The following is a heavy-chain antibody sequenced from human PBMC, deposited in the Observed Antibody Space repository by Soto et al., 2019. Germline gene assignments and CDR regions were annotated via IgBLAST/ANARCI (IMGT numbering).Heavy chain of an antibody. V-gene: IGHV5-51*01. D-gene: IGHD1-26*01. CDR2: IYPGDSDT. Sequence: PGESLKISCKGSGYSFTSYWIGWVRQMPGKGLEWMGIIYPGDSDTRYSPSFQGQVTISADKSISTAYLQWSSLKASDTAMYYCARRLVGATGDYNYYYGMDVWGQGTTVTVSS. CDR3: ARRLVGATGDYNYYYGMDV. J-gene: IGHJ6*02. CDR1: GYSFTSYW.